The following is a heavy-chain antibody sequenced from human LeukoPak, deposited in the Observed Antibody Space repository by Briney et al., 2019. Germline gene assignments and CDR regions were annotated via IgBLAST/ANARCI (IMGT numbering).Heavy chain of an antibody. Sequence: ASVKVSCKASGYTFTSYGISWVRQAPGQGLEWMGWISAYNGNTNYAQKLQGRATMTTDTSTSTAYMELRSLRSDDTAVYYCARVAVNTTIYYYYYMDVWGKGTTVTVSS. CDR3: ARVAVNTTIYYYYYMDV. CDR1: GYTFTSYG. V-gene: IGHV1-18*01. D-gene: IGHD3-22*01. J-gene: IGHJ6*03. CDR2: ISAYNGNT.